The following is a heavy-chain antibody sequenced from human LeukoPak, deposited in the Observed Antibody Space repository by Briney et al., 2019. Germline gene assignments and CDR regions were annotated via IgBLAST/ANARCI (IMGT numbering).Heavy chain of an antibody. CDR2: ISSSSIYI. J-gene: IGHJ3*02. CDR3: ARGDGATPPDVFDI. CDR1: GFTFSSHS. D-gene: IGHD3-10*01. Sequence: GGSLRLSCAASGFTFSSHSMNWVRQAPGKGLQWVSSISSSSIYIYYADSVKGRFTISRDNAKNSLYLQMNSLRDEDTAVYYCARGDGATPPDVFDIWGQGTMVTVSS. V-gene: IGHV3-21*01.